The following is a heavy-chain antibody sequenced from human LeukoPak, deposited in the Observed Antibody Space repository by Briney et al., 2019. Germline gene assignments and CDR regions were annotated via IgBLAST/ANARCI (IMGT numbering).Heavy chain of an antibody. D-gene: IGHD1-7*01. CDR2: IYYSGST. Sequence: PSETLSLTCTVSGGSISSSSYYWGWIRQPPGTGLEWIGSIYYSGSTYYNPSLKSRVTISVDTSKNQFSLKLSSVTAADTAVYYCARQSRYNWNYDYWGQGTLVTVSS. J-gene: IGHJ4*02. CDR1: GGSISSSSYY. CDR3: ARQSRYNWNYDY. V-gene: IGHV4-39*01.